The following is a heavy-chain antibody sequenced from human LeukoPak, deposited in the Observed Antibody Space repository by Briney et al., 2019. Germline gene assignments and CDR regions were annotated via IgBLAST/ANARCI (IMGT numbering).Heavy chain of an antibody. CDR2: IYHSGTT. CDR3: ARPNSGYDFGGGFDY. Sequence: SETLSLTCTVSGYSITSGYYWGGVRPPPGKGLEWIGSIYHSGTTYYNPSLKRRVTISVDTSKNKFSLKLSSVTAADTAVYYXARPNSGYDFGGGFDYWGQGTLVTVSS. CDR1: GYSITSGYY. D-gene: IGHD5-12*01. V-gene: IGHV4-38-2*02. J-gene: IGHJ4*02.